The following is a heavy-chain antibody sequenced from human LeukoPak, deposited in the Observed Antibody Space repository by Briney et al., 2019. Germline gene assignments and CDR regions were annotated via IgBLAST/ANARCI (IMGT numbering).Heavy chain of an antibody. Sequence: PSQTLSLTCTVSGGSISSGSYYWSWIRQPAGKGLEWIRRIYTSGSTNYNPSLKSRVTISVDTSKNQFSLKLSPVTAADTAVYYCATAPGYYDSSGTPEGLDYWGQGTLVTVSS. J-gene: IGHJ4*02. CDR3: ATAPGYYDSSGTPEGLDY. D-gene: IGHD3-22*01. V-gene: IGHV4-61*02. CDR2: IYTSGST. CDR1: GGSISSGSYY.